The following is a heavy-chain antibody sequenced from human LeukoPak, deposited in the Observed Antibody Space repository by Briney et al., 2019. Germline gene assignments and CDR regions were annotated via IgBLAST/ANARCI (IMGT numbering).Heavy chain of an antibody. D-gene: IGHD3-3*01. Sequence: GGSLRLSCAASAFSLNAYNMNWVRQAPGKGLEWVSYIDARSGIVYYADSVQGRFTISRDDAKGSVFLQMNSLRVDDTAVYYCARTYDFGRGPPGDAFDNWGQGTLVTVPS. CDR3: ARTYDFGRGPPGDAFDN. CDR1: AFSLNAYN. CDR2: IDARSGIV. V-gene: IGHV3-48*01. J-gene: IGHJ3*02.